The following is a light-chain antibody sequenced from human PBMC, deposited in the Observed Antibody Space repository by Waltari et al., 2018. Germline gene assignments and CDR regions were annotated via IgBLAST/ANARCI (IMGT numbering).Light chain of an antibody. CDR2: GNN. J-gene: IGLJ3*02. CDR1: SSNLGAGPD. V-gene: IGLV1-40*01. CDR3: QSFDSNVRGGVV. Sequence: QSILTQPTSVSWAPGQRVPIPCTGTSSNLGAGPDAHWYQAFPGTAPKLLIYGNNNRPSGVPDRFSGSKSGSSASLAINGLQAEDEADYYCQSFDSNVRGGVVFGGGTKVTVL.